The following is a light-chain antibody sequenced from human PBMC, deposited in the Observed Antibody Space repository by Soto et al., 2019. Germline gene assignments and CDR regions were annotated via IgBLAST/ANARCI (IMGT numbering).Light chain of an antibody. CDR1: QSVISY. Sequence: EIVLTQSPATLSLSPGERATLSCRTSQSVISYLAWYQQKPGQAPRLLIYDASNRATGIPARFSGSGSGTDFTLTISSLEPEDFAVYYCQQRRNWPPLTFGGWTKLEIK. CDR3: QQRRNWPPLT. CDR2: DAS. J-gene: IGKJ4*01. V-gene: IGKV3-11*01.